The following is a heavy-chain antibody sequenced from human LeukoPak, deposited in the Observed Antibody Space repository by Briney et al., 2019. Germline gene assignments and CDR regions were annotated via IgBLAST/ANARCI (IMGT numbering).Heavy chain of an antibody. CDR3: ARWRYTNYFFDY. CDR2: INPNSGVT. CDR1: GYTFTDYY. J-gene: IGHJ4*02. V-gene: IGHV1-2*02. D-gene: IGHD4-11*01. Sequence: ASVKVSCKASGYTFTDYYMHWVRQAPGQGLEWMGWINPNSGVTNYAQKFQGRVIMTSVTSTNTAYMELNRLTSDDTAVYYCARWRYTNYFFDYWGQGALVTASS.